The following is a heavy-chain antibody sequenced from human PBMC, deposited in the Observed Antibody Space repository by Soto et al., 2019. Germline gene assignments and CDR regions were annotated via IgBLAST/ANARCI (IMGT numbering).Heavy chain of an antibody. CDR1: GFTFGDYA. Sequence: GGSLRLSCAASGFTFGDYAMHWVRQAPGKGLEWVSGISWNSNTLGYADSVKGRFTISRDNAKNSLYLQMNGLRAEDTALYYCAKDSPYSGSWSRAFDIWGLGTMVTVSS. V-gene: IGHV3-9*01. J-gene: IGHJ3*02. CDR3: AKDSPYSGSWSRAFDI. D-gene: IGHD6-13*01. CDR2: ISWNSNTL.